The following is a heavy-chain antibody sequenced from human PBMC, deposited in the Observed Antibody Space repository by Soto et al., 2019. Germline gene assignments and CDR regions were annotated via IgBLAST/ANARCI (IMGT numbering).Heavy chain of an antibody. Sequence: SETQSLTCTVSGGSISSYFWSWIRQPPGKGLEWIGYIYYSESTNYNPSLKSRVTISVDTSKNQFSLKLSSVTAADTAVYYCARDRGLGSGWYGWFDPWGQGTLVTVSS. CDR1: GGSISSYF. D-gene: IGHD6-19*01. CDR2: IYYSEST. CDR3: ARDRGLGSGWYGWFDP. J-gene: IGHJ5*02. V-gene: IGHV4-59*01.